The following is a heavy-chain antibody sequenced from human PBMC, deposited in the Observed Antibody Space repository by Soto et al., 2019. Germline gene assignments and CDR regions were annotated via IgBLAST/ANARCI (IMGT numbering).Heavy chain of an antibody. D-gene: IGHD4-17*01. Sequence: SETLSLTCTVPGGTITYYYWSWIRQAPGKGLEWLGYIFDGGSANYNPSLKSRVSFSLDKSQNQLSLKLTSVTGADTAIYYCVSVEGTPTVTGDYYYAADAWGQGTAVTV. V-gene: IGHV4-59*12. CDR2: IFDGGSA. CDR1: GGTITYYY. CDR3: VSVEGTPTVTGDYYYAADA. J-gene: IGHJ6*02.